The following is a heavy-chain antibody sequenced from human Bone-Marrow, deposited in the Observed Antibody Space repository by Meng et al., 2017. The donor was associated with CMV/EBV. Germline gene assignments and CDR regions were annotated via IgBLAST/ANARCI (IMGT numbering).Heavy chain of an antibody. V-gene: IGHV1-2*02. D-gene: IGHD6-19*01. CDR1: GYTFTGYY. Sequence: ASVKVSCKASGYTFTGYYMHWVRQAPGQGLEWMGWINPNSGGTNYAQKFQGRVTMTRDTSISTAYMELSRLRSDDTVVYYCAGWGEVAGPPLDAFDIWGQGTMVTFSS. CDR2: INPNSGGT. CDR3: AGWGEVAGPPLDAFDI. J-gene: IGHJ3*02.